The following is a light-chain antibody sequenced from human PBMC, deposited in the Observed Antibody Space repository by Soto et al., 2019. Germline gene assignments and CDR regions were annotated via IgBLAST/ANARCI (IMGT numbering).Light chain of an antibody. Sequence: LTQPASVSGSPGQSITISCTGTSSDVGGYNYVSWYQQHPGKAPKLIIYEVSNRPSGVSNRFSGSKSGNTASLTISGLQPEDETDYYCSSCTSTSTCLFGTGTKVTVL. CDR1: SSDVGGYNY. V-gene: IGLV2-14*01. CDR2: EVS. CDR3: SSCTSTSTCL. J-gene: IGLJ1*01.